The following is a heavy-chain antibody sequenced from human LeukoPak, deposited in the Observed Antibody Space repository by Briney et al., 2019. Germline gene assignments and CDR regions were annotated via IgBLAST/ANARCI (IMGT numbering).Heavy chain of an antibody. CDR3: AISPDGYWFDP. D-gene: IGHD1-14*01. Sequence: SETLSLTCTVSGGSISSHYWSWIRQPPGKGLEWIGYIYYSGSTNYNPSLKSRVTISVDTSKNQFSLKLTSLTAADTAVYYCAISPDGYWFDPWGLGTLVTVSS. J-gene: IGHJ5*02. V-gene: IGHV4-59*11. CDR2: IYYSGST. CDR1: GGSISSHY.